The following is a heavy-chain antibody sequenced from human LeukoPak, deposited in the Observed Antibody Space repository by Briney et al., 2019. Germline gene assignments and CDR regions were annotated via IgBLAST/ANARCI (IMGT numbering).Heavy chain of an antibody. CDR2: IIPIFGTA. CDR1: GGTFSSYA. D-gene: IGHD2-2*01. J-gene: IGHJ4*02. CDR3: ARSGGDYQLLPYYFDY. Sequence: GASVKVSCKASGGTFSSYAISWVRQAPGQGLEWMGRIIPIFGTANYAQKLQGRVTMTTDTSTSTAYMELRSLRSDDTAVYYCARSGGDYQLLPYYFDYWGQGTLVTVSS. V-gene: IGHV1-69*05.